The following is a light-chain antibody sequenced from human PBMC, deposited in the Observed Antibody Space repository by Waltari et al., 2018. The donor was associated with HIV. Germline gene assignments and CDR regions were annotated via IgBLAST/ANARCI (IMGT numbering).Light chain of an antibody. Sequence: QSVLTQPPSVSAAPGQTVTIPCSGNSSNPANNYVSWYHQRPGTAPKLLIYDNNKRPSGIPDRVSGSKSGTSATLGITGLQTGDEADYYCGTWDSSLSAEVFGTGTKVTVL. CDR1: SSNPANNY. J-gene: IGLJ1*01. CDR2: DNN. CDR3: GTWDSSLSAEV. V-gene: IGLV1-51*01.